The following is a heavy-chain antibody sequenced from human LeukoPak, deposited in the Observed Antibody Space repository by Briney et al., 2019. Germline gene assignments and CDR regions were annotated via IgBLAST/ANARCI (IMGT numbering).Heavy chain of an antibody. CDR2: ISASGGST. D-gene: IGHD3-22*01. V-gene: IGHV3-23*01. CDR1: RFTFSSYG. J-gene: IGHJ4*02. CDR3: AKDRSPLSSAYYYLPFDY. Sequence: GGSLRLSCAASRFTFSSYGMSWVRQAPGKGLEWVSGISASGGSTYYADSVKGRFTISRDNSKNTLYLQMNSLRAEDTAVYYCAKDRSPLSSAYYYLPFDYWGQGTLVTVSS.